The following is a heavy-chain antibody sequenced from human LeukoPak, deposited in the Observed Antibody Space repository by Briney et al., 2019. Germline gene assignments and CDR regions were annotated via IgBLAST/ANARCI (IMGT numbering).Heavy chain of an antibody. CDR2: INHSGNT. J-gene: IGHJ4*02. Sequence: SETLSLTCAVYGGSFSGYYWSWIRHPPGKGLEWIGEINHSGNTNHNPSLKTRVTITVDTPKNQLSLKLSSVTAADTAVYYCAQKQWLTADFDYWGQGTLVTVSS. V-gene: IGHV4-34*01. CDR3: AQKQWLTADFDY. D-gene: IGHD6-19*01. CDR1: GGSFSGYY.